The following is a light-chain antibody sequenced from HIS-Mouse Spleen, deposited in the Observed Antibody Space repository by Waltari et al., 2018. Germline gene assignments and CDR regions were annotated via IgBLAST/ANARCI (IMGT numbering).Light chain of an antibody. CDR1: SSDVGGYNY. Sequence: QSALTQPRSVSGSPGQSVTISCTGTSSDVGGYNYVSWYQQHPGKAPKLMIYDVSKRPSGFPYRFSGSKSGNTASLTISGLQAEDEADYYCCSYAGSYTLVFGGGTKLTVL. J-gene: IGLJ2*01. V-gene: IGLV2-11*01. CDR2: DVS. CDR3: CSYAGSYTLV.